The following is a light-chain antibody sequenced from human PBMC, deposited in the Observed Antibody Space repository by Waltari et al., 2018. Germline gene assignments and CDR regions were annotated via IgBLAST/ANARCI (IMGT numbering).Light chain of an antibody. CDR3: QVWDTSSNLHVV. V-gene: IGLV3-21*03. CDR2: DDS. Sequence: SSVLTQPPSVSVAPGKTARLTCGGNHIGSKSGHWYQQKPGLAPVLVLYDDSDRPSGIPERFSCSNSGNTAPLTISRVEAGDEADDYCQVWDTSSNLHVVFGGGAKLTVL. J-gene: IGLJ2*01. CDR1: HIGSKS.